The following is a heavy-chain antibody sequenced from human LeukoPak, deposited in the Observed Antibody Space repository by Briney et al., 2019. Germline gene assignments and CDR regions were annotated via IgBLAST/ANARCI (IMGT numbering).Heavy chain of an antibody. CDR1: GFTFSNAW. D-gene: IGHD3-3*01. CDR2: IKSKTDGGTT. CDR3: TTDTVWSGNDY. V-gene: IGHV3-15*01. J-gene: IGHJ4*02. Sequence: GESLRLSCAASGFTFSNAWMSWVRQAPGKGLEWVGRIKSKTDGGTTDYAAPVKGRFTISRDDSKNTLYLQMNSLKTEDTAVYYCTTDTVWSGNDYWGQGTLVTVSS.